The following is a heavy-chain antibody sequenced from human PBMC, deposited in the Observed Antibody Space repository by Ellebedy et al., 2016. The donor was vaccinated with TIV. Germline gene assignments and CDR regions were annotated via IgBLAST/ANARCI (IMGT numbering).Heavy chain of an antibody. Sequence: SGPTLVKPTQTLTLTCTFSGFSLTTSGVGVGWIRQPPGKALEWLALIYWDDDKRYSPSLKSRLTITKDTSKNQVVLTMTNMDPVDTATYYCARYLGKWDLLVFFDPWGQGTLVTVSS. J-gene: IGHJ5*02. CDR2: IYWDDDK. D-gene: IGHD1-26*01. V-gene: IGHV2-5*02. CDR1: GFSLTTSGVG. CDR3: ARYLGKWDLLVFFDP.